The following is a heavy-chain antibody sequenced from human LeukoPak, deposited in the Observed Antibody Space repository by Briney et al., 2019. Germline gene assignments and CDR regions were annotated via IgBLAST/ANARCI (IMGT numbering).Heavy chain of an antibody. CDR2: ISSSSSTI. J-gene: IGHJ4*02. D-gene: IGHD2-15*01. Sequence: GGSLRLSCAASGFTFSSYAINWVRQAPGKGLEWVSYISSSSSTIYYADSVKGRFTISRDNAKNSLYLQMNSLRDEDTAVYYCARDLGVGYSYYFDYWGQGTLVTVSS. CDR3: ARDLGVGYSYYFDY. V-gene: IGHV3-48*02. CDR1: GFTFSSYA.